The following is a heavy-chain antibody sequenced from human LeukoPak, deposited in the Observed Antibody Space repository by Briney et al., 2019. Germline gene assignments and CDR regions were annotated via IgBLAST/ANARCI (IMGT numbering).Heavy chain of an antibody. CDR2: IYYSGST. CDR3: ARGVPEYYDFWSGYFYYFDY. V-gene: IGHV4-59*01. D-gene: IGHD3-3*01. Sequence: NPSETLSLICTVSGGSISSYYWSWIRQPPGKGLEWIGYIYYSGSTNYNPSLKSRVTISVDTSKNQFSLKLTSVTAADTAVYYCARGVPEYYDFWSGYFYYFDYWGQGTLVTVSS. CDR1: GGSISSYY. J-gene: IGHJ4*02.